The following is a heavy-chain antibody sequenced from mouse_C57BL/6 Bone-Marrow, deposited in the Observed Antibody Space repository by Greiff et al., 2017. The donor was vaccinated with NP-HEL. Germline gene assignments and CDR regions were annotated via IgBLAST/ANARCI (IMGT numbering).Heavy chain of an antibody. CDR3: AIYYYGSGYFDY. V-gene: IGHV1-72*01. J-gene: IGHJ2*01. Sequence: VQLQQPGAELVKPGASVKLSCKASGYTFTNYWMHWVKQRPGRGLEWIGRIDPNSGGTKYNEKFKSTATLTVDKPSSTAYMQLISLTSEDSAVYYCAIYYYGSGYFDYWVQGTTLTVSS. CDR2: IDPNSGGT. CDR1: GYTFTNYW. D-gene: IGHD1-1*01.